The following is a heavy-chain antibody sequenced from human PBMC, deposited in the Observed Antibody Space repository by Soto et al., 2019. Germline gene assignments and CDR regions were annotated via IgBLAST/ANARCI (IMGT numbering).Heavy chain of an antibody. D-gene: IGHD2-21*01. CDR2: LVGSGADK. CDR1: GFNFPAYA. V-gene: IGHV3-23*01. Sequence: EVQLLESGGGLVQPGGSLRLSCAASGFNFPAYAMNWVRQAPGKGLQWVSGLVGSGADKNDAGSVRGRFTVSRDNSRNTVDLQMNSLRDEDTAVYYCAKDLIANSGVCEPFDMRGRGTQVTVSS. J-gene: IGHJ3*02. CDR3: AKDLIANSGVCEPFDM.